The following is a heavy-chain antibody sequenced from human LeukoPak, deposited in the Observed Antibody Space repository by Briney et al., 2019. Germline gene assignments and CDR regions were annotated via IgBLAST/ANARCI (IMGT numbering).Heavy chain of an antibody. CDR3: AREVQGGYDRLNRFDP. J-gene: IGHJ5*02. Sequence: SVKVSCKASGGTFSSYAISWVRQAPGQGLEWMGRIIPIFGIANYAQKFQGRVTITADKSTSTAYMELSSLRSEDTAVYYCAREVQGGYDRLNRFDPWGQGTLVTVSS. CDR2: IIPIFGIA. V-gene: IGHV1-69*04. D-gene: IGHD5-12*01. CDR1: GGTFSSYA.